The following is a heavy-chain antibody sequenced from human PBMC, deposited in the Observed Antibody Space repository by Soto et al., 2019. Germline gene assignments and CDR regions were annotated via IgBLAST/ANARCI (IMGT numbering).Heavy chain of an antibody. D-gene: IGHD1-1*01. J-gene: IGHJ3*02. Sequence: SETLSLTCTVSGGSISSGGYYWSWIRQHPGKGLEWIGYIYYSGSTYYNPSLKSRVTISVDTSKNQFSLKLSSVTAADTAVYYCARERDGTTTGYDAFDIWGQGTVVTVSS. CDR2: IYYSGST. V-gene: IGHV4-31*03. CDR1: GGSISSGGYY. CDR3: ARERDGTTTGYDAFDI.